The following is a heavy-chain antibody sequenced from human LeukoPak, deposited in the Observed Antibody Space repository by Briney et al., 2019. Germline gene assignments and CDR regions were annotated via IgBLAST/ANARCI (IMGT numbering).Heavy chain of an antibody. CDR2: IRYDGSYK. D-gene: IGHD3-9*01. CDR1: NFMFSNYD. Sequence: GGSLRLSRAASNFMFSNYDMNWARQAPGKGLEWVAFIRYDGSYKNSAESVQGRFTISRDNSRNTLYLQMSRLRAEDTAVYYCAKDRGGNFDSNPRRFYYYMDVWGKGTTVTVSS. J-gene: IGHJ6*03. CDR3: AKDRGGNFDSNPRRFYYYMDV. V-gene: IGHV3-30*02.